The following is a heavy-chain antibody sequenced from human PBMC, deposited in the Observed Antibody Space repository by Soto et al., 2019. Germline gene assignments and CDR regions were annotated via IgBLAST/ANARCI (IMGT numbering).Heavy chain of an antibody. D-gene: IGHD3-16*01. J-gene: IGHJ5*02. CDR2: MNPGSGDT. V-gene: IGHV1-8*01. CDR1: GYTFTSYD. Sequence: ASVKVSCKASGYTFTSYDIYWVRQATGQGLEWMGWMNPGSGDTGYAQKFQGRVTMTRVISIATAYMELSSLRSDDTAIYYCARMATFGSLNWFDAWGQGTLVTVSS. CDR3: ARMATFGSLNWFDA.